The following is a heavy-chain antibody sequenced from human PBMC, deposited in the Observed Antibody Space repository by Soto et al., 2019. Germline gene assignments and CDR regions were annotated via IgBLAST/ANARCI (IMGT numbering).Heavy chain of an antibody. Sequence: EVQLLESGGGLAQPGGSLRLSCAASGFTFGGYAMSWVRQAPGKGLEWVSGISGSGGGTYYADSVKGRLTISRDNAKNTVFLQMNSLRDEDTAVYYCAKRRDGQNNGAFDIWGQGTMVTVSS. J-gene: IGHJ3*02. V-gene: IGHV3-23*01. D-gene: IGHD1-20*01. CDR2: ISGSGGGT. CDR3: AKRRDGQNNGAFDI. CDR1: GFTFGGYA.